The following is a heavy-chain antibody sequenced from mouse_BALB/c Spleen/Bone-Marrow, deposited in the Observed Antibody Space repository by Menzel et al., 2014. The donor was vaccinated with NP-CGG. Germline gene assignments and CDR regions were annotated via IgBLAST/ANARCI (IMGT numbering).Heavy chain of an antibody. Sequence: EVQGVESGGGLAKPGGSLQLSCAASGFTFSTYAMSWVRQTPEKRLEWVATISSSGSYTYYPDSVKGRFTISRDNAKNTLHLQMSSLRSEDTAMFYCSRLRMITTYFDVWGAGTTVTVSS. V-gene: IGHV5-9-3*01. J-gene: IGHJ1*01. CDR2: ISSSGSYT. CDR3: SRLRMITTYFDV. CDR1: GFTFSTYA. D-gene: IGHD2-4*01.